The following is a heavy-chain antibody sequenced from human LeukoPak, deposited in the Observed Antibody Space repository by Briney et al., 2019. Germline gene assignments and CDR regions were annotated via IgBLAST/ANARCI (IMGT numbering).Heavy chain of an antibody. V-gene: IGHV4-59*01. D-gene: IGHD1-26*01. CDR3: ARGRSNYYGMDV. CDR1: DGSINSYY. CDR2: IYYNGNT. Sequence: SETLSLTCSVSDGSINSYYWNWIRRPPGRGLEWIGYIYYNGNTNYSPSLKSRVTMSVDTSKNLLSLKVSSVTAADTAVYYCARGRSNYYGMDVWGQGTTVTVSS. J-gene: IGHJ6*02.